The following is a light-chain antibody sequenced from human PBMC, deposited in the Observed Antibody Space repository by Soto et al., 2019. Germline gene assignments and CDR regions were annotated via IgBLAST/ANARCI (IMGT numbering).Light chain of an antibody. V-gene: IGLV1-40*01. Sequence: QSVLTQPPSVSGAPGQRVTISCTGSSSNIGATYDVFWYQQLPATAPKLLIYANTNRPSGVPDRFSGSKSGTSASLAITGLQAEDEADYYCQSYDSSLSGWVFGGGTQLTVL. CDR3: QSYDSSLSGWV. CDR2: ANT. CDR1: SSNIGATYD. J-gene: IGLJ3*02.